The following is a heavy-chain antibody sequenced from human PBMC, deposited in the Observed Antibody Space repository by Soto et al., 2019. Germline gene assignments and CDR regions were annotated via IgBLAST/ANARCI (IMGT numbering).Heavy chain of an antibody. D-gene: IGHD3-10*01. J-gene: IGHJ6*02. Sequence: GESLKISCKGSGYSFTSYWVGWVRQIPGKSLEWMGIIYPGDSDTRYSPSFQGQVTISADKSISTAYLQWSSLKASDTAMYYCARLRVGTMVRGVIPYYYYYYGMDVWGQGTTVTVSS. V-gene: IGHV5-51*01. CDR3: ARLRVGTMVRGVIPYYYYYYGMDV. CDR2: IYPGDSDT. CDR1: GYSFTSYW.